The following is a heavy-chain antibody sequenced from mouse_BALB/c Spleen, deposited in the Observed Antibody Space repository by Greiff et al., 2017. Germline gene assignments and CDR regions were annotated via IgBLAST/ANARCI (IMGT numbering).Heavy chain of an antibody. CDR2: IDPENGNT. Sequence: EVKLQESGAELVRPGALVKLSCKASGFNIKDYYMHWVKQRPEQGLEWIGWIDPENGNTIYDPKFQGKASITADTSSNTAYLQLSSLTSEDTAVYYCARGGQYYFDYWGQGTTLTVSS. V-gene: IGHV14-1*02. CDR1: GFNIKDYY. D-gene: IGHD1-1*02. CDR3: ARGGQYYFDY. J-gene: IGHJ2*01.